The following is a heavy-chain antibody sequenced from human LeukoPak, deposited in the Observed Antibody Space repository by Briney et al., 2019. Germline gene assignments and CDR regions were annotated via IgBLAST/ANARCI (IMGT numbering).Heavy chain of an antibody. Sequence: SETLSLTCTVSGASISSYYWSWIRQSAGKKLEWIGRIYISGSTDYNPSLKSRVTMSVDTSKNQLSLKLNSVTAADTAVYYCARDDVDTPTFDYLGQGTLVTVSS. V-gene: IGHV4-4*07. CDR2: IYISGST. J-gene: IGHJ4*02. CDR3: ARDDVDTPTFDY. CDR1: GASISSYY. D-gene: IGHD5-18*01.